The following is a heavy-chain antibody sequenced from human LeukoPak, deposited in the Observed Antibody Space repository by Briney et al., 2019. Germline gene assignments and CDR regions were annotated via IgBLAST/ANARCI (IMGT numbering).Heavy chain of an antibody. Sequence: RTSETLSLTCTVSGGSISSGSYYWSWIRQPAGKGLEWIGRIYTSGSTNYNPSLKSRVTISVDTSKNQFSLKLSSVTAADTAVYYCARGYGLWGQGTMVTVSS. D-gene: IGHD4-17*01. CDR3: ARGYGL. CDR2: IYTSGST. J-gene: IGHJ3*01. V-gene: IGHV4-61*02. CDR1: GGSISSGSYY.